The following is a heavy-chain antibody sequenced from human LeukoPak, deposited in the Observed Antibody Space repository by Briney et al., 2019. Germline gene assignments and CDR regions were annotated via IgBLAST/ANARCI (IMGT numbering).Heavy chain of an antibody. D-gene: IGHD6-13*01. CDR2: IGGSSRSG. V-gene: IGHV3-21*01. Sequence: GGSLRLSCAASGFTLGDYSMNWVRQAPGRGLEWVSSIGGSSRSGFYADSMKGRFTISRDNTRNSLYLQMNSLRAEDTAVYYCAREISAGGFDYWGQGTLVAVSS. CDR1: GFTLGDYS. CDR3: AREISAGGFDY. J-gene: IGHJ4*02.